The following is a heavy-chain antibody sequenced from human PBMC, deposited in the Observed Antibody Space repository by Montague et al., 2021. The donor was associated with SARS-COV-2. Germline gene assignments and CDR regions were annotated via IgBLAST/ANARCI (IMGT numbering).Heavy chain of an antibody. D-gene: IGHD3-10*01. CDR2: INHSANT. CDR1: GGSLSGYY. J-gene: IGHJ6*02. Sequence: SETLSLICAVDGGSLSGYYWSWIRQPPEKGLEWIGKINHSANTKXXPSLKSPVTISIDTSMNQFSLKMTSVTAADTATYYCASGIYPSGSYYNRYYYGLNIWGPGTTVIVSS. V-gene: IGHV4-34*01. CDR3: ASGIYPSGSYYNRYYYGLNI.